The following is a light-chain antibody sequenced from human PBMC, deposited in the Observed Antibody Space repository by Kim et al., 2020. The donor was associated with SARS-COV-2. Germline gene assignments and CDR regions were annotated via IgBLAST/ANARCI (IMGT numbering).Light chain of an antibody. J-gene: IGLJ2*01. V-gene: IGLV3-1*01. CDR1: KMGNKY. Sequence: SVSPGQTASITCSGDKMGNKYACWYQQKPGQSPVLVIYQNNKRPSGIPERFSGSNSGNTATLTISGTQAVDGADYYCQAWDSSTVVFGGGTQLTVL. CDR2: QNN. CDR3: QAWDSSTVV.